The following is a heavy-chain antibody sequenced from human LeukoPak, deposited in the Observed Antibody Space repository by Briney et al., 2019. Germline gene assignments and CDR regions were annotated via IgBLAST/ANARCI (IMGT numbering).Heavy chain of an antibody. D-gene: IGHD6-19*01. Sequence: GGSLRLSCAASGFTFSSYSMNWVRQAPGKGLEWVSYISSSSSTIYYADSVKGRFTISRDNAKNSLYLQMNSLRAEDTAVYYCARDMMLQWLPEDAFDIWGQGTMVTVSS. J-gene: IGHJ3*02. CDR3: ARDMMLQWLPEDAFDI. CDR1: GFTFSSYS. V-gene: IGHV3-48*04. CDR2: ISSSSSTI.